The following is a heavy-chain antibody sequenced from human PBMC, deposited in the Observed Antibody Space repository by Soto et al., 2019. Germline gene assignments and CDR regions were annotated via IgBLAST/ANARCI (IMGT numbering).Heavy chain of an antibody. CDR2: ISYDGSNK. CDR3: ASWNYGAHC. J-gene: IGHJ4*02. CDR1: GFTFSSYG. V-gene: IGHV3-30*03. Sequence: GGSLRLSFAASGFTFSSYGMHWVRQAPGKGLEWVAVISYDGSNKYYADSVKGRFTISRDNSKNTLYLQMNSLRAEDTAVYYCASWNYGAHCWGQGTLVTVSS. D-gene: IGHD1-7*01.